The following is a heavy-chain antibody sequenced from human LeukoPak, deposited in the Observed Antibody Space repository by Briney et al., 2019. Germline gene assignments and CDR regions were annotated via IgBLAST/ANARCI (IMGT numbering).Heavy chain of an antibody. CDR1: GFTFSSYS. J-gene: IGHJ6*02. CDR3: ARDQYCSSTSCSTENYNYGMDV. CDR2: ISSSSSYI. V-gene: IGHV3-21*01. Sequence: GGSLRLSCAASGFTFSSYSMNWVRQAPGKGLEWVSSISSSSSYIYYADSVKGRFTISRDNAKNSLYLQMNSLRAEDTAVYYCARDQYCSSTSCSTENYNYGMDVWGQGTTVTVSS. D-gene: IGHD2-2*01.